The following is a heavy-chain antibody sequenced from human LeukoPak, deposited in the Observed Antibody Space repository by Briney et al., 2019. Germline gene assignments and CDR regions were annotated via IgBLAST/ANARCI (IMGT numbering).Heavy chain of an antibody. V-gene: IGHV4-34*01. CDR2: INHSGST. Sequence: SETLSLTCAVYGGFFSGYYWSWIRQPPGKGLEWIGEINHSGSTNYNPSLKSRVTISVDTSKNQFSLKLSSVTAADTAVYYCARHPYDYVWGSYRYTKNNWFDPWGQGTLVTVSS. CDR3: ARHPYDYVWGSYRYTKNNWFDP. CDR1: GGFFSGYY. D-gene: IGHD3-16*02. J-gene: IGHJ5*02.